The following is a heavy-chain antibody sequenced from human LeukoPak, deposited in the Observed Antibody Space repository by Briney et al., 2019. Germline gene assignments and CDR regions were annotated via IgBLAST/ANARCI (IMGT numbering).Heavy chain of an antibody. V-gene: IGHV4-4*07. J-gene: IGHJ4*02. CDR2: LSTSGPT. CDR3: AREPRRGSSAYDYGFDY. CDR1: GGSISSYY. Sequence: PSETLSLTCTVSGGSISSYYWSWIRQSAGKGLEWIGRLSTSGPTNYNPSLKSRVTMSLDTSNNHFSLKLSSVTAADTAVYYCAREPRRGSSAYDYGFDYWGQGTLVTVSS. D-gene: IGHD5-12*01.